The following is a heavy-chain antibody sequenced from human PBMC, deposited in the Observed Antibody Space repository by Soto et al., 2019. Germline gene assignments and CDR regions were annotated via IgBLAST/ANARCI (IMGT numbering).Heavy chain of an antibody. V-gene: IGHV4-31*03. J-gene: IGHJ4*02. D-gene: IGHD3-10*02. CDR1: GGSISSGGYY. CDR2: IYYSGST. CDR3: ARVCYQGKSTNYYFDY. Sequence: SETLSLTCTVSGGSISSGGYYWSWIRQHPGKGLEWIGYIYYSGSTYYNPSLKSRVTISVDTSKNQFSLKLSSVTAADTAVYYCARVCYQGKSTNYYFDYWGQGTLVTVSS.